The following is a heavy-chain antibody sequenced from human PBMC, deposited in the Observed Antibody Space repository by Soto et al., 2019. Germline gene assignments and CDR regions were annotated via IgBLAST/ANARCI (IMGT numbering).Heavy chain of an antibody. CDR3: ARGSRDYDFWSGYYIPLGYFDY. J-gene: IGHJ4*02. D-gene: IGHD3-3*01. CDR1: GGSISSGGYY. V-gene: IGHV4-31*03. Sequence: SETLSLTCTVSGGSISSGGYYWSWIRQHPGKGLEWIGYIYYSGSTYYNPSLKSRVTISVDTSKNQFSLKLSSVTAADTAVYYCARGSRDYDFWSGYYIPLGYFDYWGQGTLVTVSS. CDR2: IYYSGST.